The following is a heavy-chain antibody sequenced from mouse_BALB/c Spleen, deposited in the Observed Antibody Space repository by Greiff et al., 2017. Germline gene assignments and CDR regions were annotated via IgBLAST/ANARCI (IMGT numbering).Heavy chain of an antibody. D-gene: IGHD4-1*02. V-gene: IGHV2-9*02. CDR2: IWAGGST. J-gene: IGHJ4*01. CDR1: GFSLTSYG. CDR3: ARVPTGTFYAMDY. Sequence: VQLQQSGPGLVAPSQSLSITCTVSGFSLTSYGVHWVRQPPGKGLEWLGVIWAGGSTNYNSALMSRLSISKDNSKSQVFLKMNSLQTDDTAMYYCARVPTGTFYAMDYWGQGTSVTVSS.